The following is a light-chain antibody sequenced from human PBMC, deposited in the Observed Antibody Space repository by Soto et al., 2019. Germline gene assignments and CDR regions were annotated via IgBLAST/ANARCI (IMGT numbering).Light chain of an antibody. CDR3: QQYHAWPPGT. J-gene: IGKJ4*01. CDR2: GAP. V-gene: IGKV3-15*01. CDR1: QSVETF. Sequence: DIVMTQSPAVLSVSPGERATLSCRASQSVETFLAWFQHKAGQAPRLLIFGAPTRAAGVPARFSGGGSGTEFTLTIDSLRSEDFAVYFCQQYHAWPPGTFGGGTKVDIK.